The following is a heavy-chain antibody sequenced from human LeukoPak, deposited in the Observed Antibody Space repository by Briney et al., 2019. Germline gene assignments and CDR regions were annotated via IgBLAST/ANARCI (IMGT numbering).Heavy chain of an antibody. J-gene: IGHJ4*02. V-gene: IGHV6-1*01. CDR1: GDNVSTNNVT. Sequence: SQTLSLTCAIPGDNVSTNNVTWNWIRQSPSRGLEWLGRTYYRSKWSNDYAVSVKGRITINPDTSKNQFSLQLNSVTPEDTAVYYCARGGNGFDYWGQGTLVTVSS. CDR2: TYYRSKWSN. CDR3: ARGGNGFDY. D-gene: IGHD4-23*01.